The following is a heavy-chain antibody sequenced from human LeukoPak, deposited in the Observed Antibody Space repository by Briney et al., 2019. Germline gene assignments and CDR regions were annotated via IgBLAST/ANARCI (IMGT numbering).Heavy chain of an antibody. CDR1: GFTFSSYG. J-gene: IGHJ4*02. V-gene: IGHV3-30*02. CDR3: VKDRVGFYYDSSGYYYTGFDY. D-gene: IGHD3-22*01. Sequence: GGSLRLSCAASGFTFSSYGMHWVRQAPGKGLEWVAFIRYDGSNKYYADSVKGRFTISRDNSKNTLYLQMNSLRAEDTAVYYCVKDRVGFYYDSSGYYYTGFDYWGQGTLVTVSS. CDR2: IRYDGSNK.